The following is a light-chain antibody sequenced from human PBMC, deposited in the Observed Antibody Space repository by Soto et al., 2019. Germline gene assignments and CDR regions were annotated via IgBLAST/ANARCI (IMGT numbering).Light chain of an antibody. CDR3: MLSYNAAGV. CDR1: TGAVTSGHY. J-gene: IGLJ2*01. CDR2: DTV. V-gene: IGLV7-46*01. Sequence: QTVVTQEPSLTVSPGGTVTLTCGSTTGAVTSGHYPYWFQQKPGQAPRTLIYDTVNRESWTPARFAGSVLGGKAALTLSGAQPEDEAEYYCMLSYNAAGVLGGGTKLTVL.